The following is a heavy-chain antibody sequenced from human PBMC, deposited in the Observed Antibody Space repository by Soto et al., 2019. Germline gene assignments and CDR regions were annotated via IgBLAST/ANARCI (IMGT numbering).Heavy chain of an antibody. D-gene: IGHD1-1*01. V-gene: IGHV3-33*08. CDR2: IWYDGSDK. CDR3: ALSWYSYYFDL. J-gene: IGHJ4*02. Sequence: GWSLRLSFAASGFTFSSDGMHWFLHAPGKGLEWVAVIWYDGSDKYYADSVKGRFTISRDNSENTLYLQMNSLRAEDTAVYYCALSWYSYYFDLWGQGTLVTVSS. CDR1: GFTFSSDG.